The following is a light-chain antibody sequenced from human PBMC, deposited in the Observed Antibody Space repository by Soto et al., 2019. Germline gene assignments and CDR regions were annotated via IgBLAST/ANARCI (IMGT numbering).Light chain of an antibody. Sequence: EIVLTQSPATLSLSAGERATLSCRASQSVSSFLAWYQQKPGQAPRLLIYDASKRATGIPARFSGSGSGTDFTLTISSLEPEDFAVYYRPQRSSWPLTFGGGTKVEIK. CDR2: DAS. V-gene: IGKV3-11*01. CDR3: PQRSSWPLT. J-gene: IGKJ4*01. CDR1: QSVSSF.